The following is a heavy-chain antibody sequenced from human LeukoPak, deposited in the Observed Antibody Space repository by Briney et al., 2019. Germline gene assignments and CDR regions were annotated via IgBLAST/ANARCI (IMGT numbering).Heavy chain of an antibody. V-gene: IGHV4-39*07. Sequence: SETLSLTCTVSGGSISTSNYYWGWIRQPPGKGLEWIGNIFYSGSTYYSPSLRSRVTISVDTSKNQFSLKLSSVTAADTAVYYCARGPVAGVRTGAYWGQGTLVTVSS. D-gene: IGHD6-19*01. J-gene: IGHJ4*02. CDR3: ARGPVAGVRTGAY. CDR2: IFYSGST. CDR1: GGSISTSNYY.